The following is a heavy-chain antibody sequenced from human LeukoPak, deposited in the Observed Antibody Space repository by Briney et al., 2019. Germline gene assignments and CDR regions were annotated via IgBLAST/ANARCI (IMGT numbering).Heavy chain of an antibody. Sequence: PGRSLRLSCAASGFTFSSYGMPWVRQAPGKGLEWVAVISYDGSNKYYADSVKGRFTISRDNSKNTLYLQMNSLRAEDTAVYYCAKDWGYCSGGSCFVSGYFDYWGQGTLVTVSS. CDR2: ISYDGSNK. D-gene: IGHD2-15*01. CDR3: AKDWGYCSGGSCFVSGYFDY. CDR1: GFTFSSYG. V-gene: IGHV3-30*18. J-gene: IGHJ4*02.